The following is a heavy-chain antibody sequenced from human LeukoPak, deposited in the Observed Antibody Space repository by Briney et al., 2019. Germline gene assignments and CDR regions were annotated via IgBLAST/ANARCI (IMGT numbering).Heavy chain of an antibody. V-gene: IGHV3-48*01. CDR1: GFTFSSYS. Sequence: GGSLRLSCAVSGFTFSSYSMNWVRQAPGKGLEWVSYISTSGSPIYYADSVKGRFTISRDNAKNSLYLQMNSLRAEDTAVYYCAKEDYDFWSGYWFDYWGQGTLVTVSS. J-gene: IGHJ4*02. CDR2: ISTSGSPI. D-gene: IGHD3-3*01. CDR3: AKEDYDFWSGYWFDY.